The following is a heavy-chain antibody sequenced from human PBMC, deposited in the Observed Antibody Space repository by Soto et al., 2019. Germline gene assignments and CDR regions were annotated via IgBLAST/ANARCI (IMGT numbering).Heavy chain of an antibody. D-gene: IGHD3-3*01. CDR1: GFTFSSYV. J-gene: IGHJ6*02. V-gene: IGHV3-23*01. CDR3: ARERFLEWLLANYYYYGMDV. Sequence: PGGSLRLSCAASGFTFSSYVMNWVRQAPGKGLEWVAVISTSGGNTYSADSVKGRFTISRDNSKNTLYLQMNSLRAEDTAVYYCARERFLEWLLANYYYYGMDVWGQGTTVTVSS. CDR2: ISTSGGNT.